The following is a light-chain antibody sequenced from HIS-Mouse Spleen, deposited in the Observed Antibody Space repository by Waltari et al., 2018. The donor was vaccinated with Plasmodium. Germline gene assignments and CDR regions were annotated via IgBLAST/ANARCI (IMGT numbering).Light chain of an antibody. CDR3: CSYAGSSTHVV. J-gene: IGLJ2*01. CDR1: SSDVGSYNL. Sequence: QSALTQPASVSGSPGQPIPISCTGTSSDVGSYNLVSWYQQNPGKAPKLMIYEGSKRPSGVSNRFSGSKSGNTASLTISGLQAEDEADYYCCSYAGSSTHVVFGGGTKLTVL. V-gene: IGLV2-23*01. CDR2: EGS.